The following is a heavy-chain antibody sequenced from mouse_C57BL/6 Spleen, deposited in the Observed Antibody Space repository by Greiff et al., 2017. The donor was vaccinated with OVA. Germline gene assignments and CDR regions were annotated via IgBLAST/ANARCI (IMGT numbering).Heavy chain of an antibody. CDR3: ARWNYYGSSYWYFDV. CDR2: IHPNSGST. J-gene: IGHJ1*03. CDR1: GYTFTSYW. V-gene: IGHV1-64*01. Sequence: QVQLQQPGAELVKPGASVKLSCKASGYTFTSYWMHWVKQRPGQGLEWIGMIHPNSGSTNYNEKFKSKATLTVDKSSSTAYMQLSSLTSEDSAVYDCARWNYYGSSYWYFDVWGTGTTVTVSS. D-gene: IGHD1-1*01.